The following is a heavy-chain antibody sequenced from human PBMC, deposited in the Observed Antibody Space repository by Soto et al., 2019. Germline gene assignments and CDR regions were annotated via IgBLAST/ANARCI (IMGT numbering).Heavy chain of an antibody. CDR1: GFTFSSYG. J-gene: IGHJ6*02. CDR2: IWYDGSNK. CDR3: ARDSGGGYCSGGSCYYYGMDV. Sequence: GGSLRLSCAASGFTFSSYGMHWVRQAPGKGLEWVAVIWYDGSNKYYADSVKGRFTISRDNSKNTLYLQMNSLRAEDTAVYYCARDSGGGYCSGGSCYYYGMDVWGQGTTVTVSS. V-gene: IGHV3-33*01. D-gene: IGHD2-15*01.